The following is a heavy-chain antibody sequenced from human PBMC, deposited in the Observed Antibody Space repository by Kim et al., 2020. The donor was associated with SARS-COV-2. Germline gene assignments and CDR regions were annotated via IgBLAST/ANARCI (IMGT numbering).Heavy chain of an antibody. CDR2: VYFSGST. V-gene: IGHV4-39*07. CDR1: GVSISSSSYY. Sequence: SETLSLTCTVSGVSISSSSYYWGWIRQSPERGLEWIGTVYFSGSTFYNPALKSRVTMSVDTSKNQFSLSLRSVAAADTAVYYCARAPSLYYTSGTYRWF. CDR3: ARAPSLYYTSGTYRWF. D-gene: IGHD3-16*02. J-gene: IGHJ5*01.